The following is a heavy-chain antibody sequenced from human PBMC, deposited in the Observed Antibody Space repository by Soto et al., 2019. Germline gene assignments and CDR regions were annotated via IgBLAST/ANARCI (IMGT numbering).Heavy chain of an antibody. J-gene: IGHJ4*02. CDR2: VSAYNRNT. CDR3: ARERQYEPLLY. Sequence: QVQLVQSGVEVKKPGASVKLSCKASGYTFRNYGITWVRQAPGQGLEWMGWVSAYNRNTNYAQKFEDRVIMTADTSTSTAYMELRSLRSDDTAIYYCARERQYEPLLYWGQGSLLTVSP. D-gene: IGHD2-8*01. V-gene: IGHV1-18*01. CDR1: GYTFRNYG.